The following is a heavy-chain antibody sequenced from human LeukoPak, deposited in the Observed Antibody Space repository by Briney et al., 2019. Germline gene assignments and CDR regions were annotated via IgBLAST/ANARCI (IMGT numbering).Heavy chain of an antibody. CDR3: ARGVVAAPQTFDY. D-gene: IGHD2-15*01. V-gene: IGHV4-59*01. J-gene: IGHJ4*02. CDR1: GDSISSFY. Sequence: SETLSLTCTVSGDSISSFYWSWIRQPPGKGLEWIGYISYSGSTNYNPSLKSRVTISVDTSKNQFSLKLTSVTAADTAVYYCARGVVAAPQTFDYWGQGTLVTVSS. CDR2: ISYSGST.